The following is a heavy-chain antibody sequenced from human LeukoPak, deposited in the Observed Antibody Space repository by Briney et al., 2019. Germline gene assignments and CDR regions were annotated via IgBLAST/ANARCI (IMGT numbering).Heavy chain of an antibody. CDR3: ARDQDSMGRDY. CDR1: GLTFSSYA. J-gene: IGHJ4*02. D-gene: IGHD3-22*01. V-gene: IGHV3-23*01. CDR2: ISSSGTAT. Sequence: GGSLRLSCAASGLTFSSYAMSWVRQAPGKGLEWVSTISSSGTATYYADSVKGRFTISRDNAKNSLYQQMNSLRAEDTAVYYCARDQDSMGRDYWGQGTLVTVSS.